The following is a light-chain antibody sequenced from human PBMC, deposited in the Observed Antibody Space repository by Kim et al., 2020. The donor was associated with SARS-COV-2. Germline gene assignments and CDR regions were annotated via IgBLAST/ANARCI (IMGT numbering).Light chain of an antibody. CDR1: QSVSGIY. V-gene: IGKV3-20*01. CDR2: GAS. CDR3: QQKVGSSLI. J-gene: IGKJ4*01. Sequence: EIVLTQSPGTLSLSPGERATLSCRASQSVSGIYLAWYQQKPGQTPRLLIYGASSRATGIPDRFSGSGSGTDFSLTITRLEPEDFAVYYCQQKVGSSLIFGGGTKVDIK.